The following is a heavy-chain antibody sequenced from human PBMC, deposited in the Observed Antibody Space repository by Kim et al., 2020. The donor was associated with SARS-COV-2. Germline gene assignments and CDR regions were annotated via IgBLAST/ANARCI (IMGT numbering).Heavy chain of an antibody. CDR1: GYTFTDFV. CDR3: ARVSYNFWRPDS. CDR2: INTRTGHA. Sequence: ASVKVSCKASGYTFTDFVINWVRQAPGQGLEWMGWINTRTGHATYAQGFTGRFFFSLDTSVSTAYLHVTGLEADDTAVYFCARVSYNFWRPDSWGQGTLVTVSS. V-gene: IGHV7-4-1*02. J-gene: IGHJ5*01. D-gene: IGHD3-3*01.